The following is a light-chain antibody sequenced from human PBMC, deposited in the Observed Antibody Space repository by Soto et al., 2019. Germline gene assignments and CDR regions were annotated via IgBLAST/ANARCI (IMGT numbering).Light chain of an antibody. CDR1: QTILTY. J-gene: IGKJ1*01. Sequence: DIQMTQSPSSLSASVGDTVTITCRASQTILTYLNWYQQKPGKAPKLLIYAASSLQSGVPSRFSGSGSATDFTLTISSLQPEDFATYYCQQSFGTTWTFGRGTKVDIK. V-gene: IGKV1-39*01. CDR3: QQSFGTTWT. CDR2: AAS.